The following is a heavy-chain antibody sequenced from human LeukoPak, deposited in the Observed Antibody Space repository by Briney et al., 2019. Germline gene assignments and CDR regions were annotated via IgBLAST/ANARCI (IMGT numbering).Heavy chain of an antibody. CDR3: ARERIPYGSGKYYFDY. J-gene: IGHJ4*02. D-gene: IGHD3-10*01. CDR2: ISYDGSNK. Sequence: GGSLRLSCAASGFTFSSYGMHWVRQAPGKGLEWVAVISYDGSNKYYADSVKGRFTISRDNSKNTLYLQMNSLRAEDTAVYYCARERIPYGSGKYYFDYWGQGTLVTVSS. V-gene: IGHV3-30*19. CDR1: GFTFSSYG.